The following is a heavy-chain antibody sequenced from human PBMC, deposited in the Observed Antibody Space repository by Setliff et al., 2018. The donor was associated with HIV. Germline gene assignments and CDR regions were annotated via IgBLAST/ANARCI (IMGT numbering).Heavy chain of an antibody. Sequence: PSETLSLTCTVSGSSISSHYWSWIRQPPGKGLEWIGYIYYSGSTNYNPSLKSRVTISVDTSTNQFSLKLSSVSAADTAVYYCTSSGYTFAFNWFDPWGQGTQVTVSS. CDR1: GSSISSHY. CDR3: TSSGYTFAFNWFDP. D-gene: IGHD5-18*01. J-gene: IGHJ5*02. V-gene: IGHV4-59*08. CDR2: IYYSGST.